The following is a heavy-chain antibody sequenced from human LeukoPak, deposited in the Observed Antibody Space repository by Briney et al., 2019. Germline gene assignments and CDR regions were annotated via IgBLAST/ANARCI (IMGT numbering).Heavy chain of an antibody. J-gene: IGHJ3*02. CDR1: GYRFTSYW. CDR3: ARRYSGEAFAI. V-gene: IGHV5-51*01. CDR2: IYPCDSYT. D-gene: IGHD1-26*01. Sequence: HGEALKISCKGSGYRFTSYWIGWGRQMPGKGLEWMGIIYPCDSYTRYSPSFQGQVTISADKFISTAYLQWSSLKASDTAMSYCARRYSGEAFAIWGQGTMVTVSS.